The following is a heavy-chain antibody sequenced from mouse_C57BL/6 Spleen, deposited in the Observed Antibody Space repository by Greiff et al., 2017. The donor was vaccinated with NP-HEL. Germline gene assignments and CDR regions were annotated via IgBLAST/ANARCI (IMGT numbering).Heavy chain of an antibody. CDR2: ISYDGSN. V-gene: IGHV3-6*01. J-gene: IGHJ2*01. Sequence: ESGPGLVKPSQSLSLTCSVTGYSITSGYYWNWIRQFPGNKLEWMGYISYDGSNNYNPSLKNRISITRDTSKNQFFLKLNSVTTEDTATYYCARGPITGFDYRGQGTTLTVSS. CDR1: GYSITSGYY. D-gene: IGHD1-3*01. CDR3: ARGPITGFDY.